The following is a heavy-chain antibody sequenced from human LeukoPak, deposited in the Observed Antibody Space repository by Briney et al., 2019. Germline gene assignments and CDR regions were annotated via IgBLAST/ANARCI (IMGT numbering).Heavy chain of an antibody. J-gene: IGHJ5*02. CDR2: ISSSSSYI. Sequence: PGGSLRLSCAASGFTFSSYSMNWVRQAPGKGLEWVSSISSSSSYIYYADSVKGRFTISRDNAKNSLYLQMNSLRAEDTAVYYCARSGGSTSPWFYPWGQGTLVTVSS. V-gene: IGHV3-21*01. CDR1: GFTFSSYS. CDR3: ARSGGSTSPWFYP. D-gene: IGHD2-2*01.